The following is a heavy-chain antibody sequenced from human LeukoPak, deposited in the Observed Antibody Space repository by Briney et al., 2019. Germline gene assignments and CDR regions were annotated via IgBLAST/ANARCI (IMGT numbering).Heavy chain of an antibody. CDR1: GGSISSYY. J-gene: IGHJ4*02. V-gene: IGHV4-4*07. CDR2: IYTSGST. Sequence: PSETLSLTCTVSGGSISSYYWSWLRQPAGKGLEWVGRIYTSGSTNYNPSLKSRVTMSVDTSKNQFSLKLSSVTAADTAVYYCARDKYYYGSFDYWGQGTLVTVSS. D-gene: IGHD3-10*01. CDR3: ARDKYYYGSFDY.